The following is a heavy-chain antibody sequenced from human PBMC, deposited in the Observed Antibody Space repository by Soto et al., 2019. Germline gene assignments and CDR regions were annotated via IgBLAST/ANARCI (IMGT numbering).Heavy chain of an antibody. CDR1: GFTFSDYW. V-gene: IGHV3-7*01. CDR2: IRQDGSVK. CDR3: ARKGLGDY. J-gene: IGHJ4*02. Sequence: SGGSLRLSCEASGFTFSDYWMSWVRQAPGKGLEWVANIRQDGSVKYYVDSVKGRFTISRDNAKNSLYLQMDSLRAEDTAVYYCARKGLGDYWGQGTLVTVSS.